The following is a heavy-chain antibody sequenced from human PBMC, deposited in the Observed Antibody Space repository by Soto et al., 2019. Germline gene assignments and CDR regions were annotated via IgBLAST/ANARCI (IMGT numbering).Heavy chain of an antibody. J-gene: IGHJ4*02. CDR2: IIPILGIA. V-gene: IGHV1-69*02. Sequence: QVQLVQSGAEVKKPGSSVKVSCKASGGTFSSYTISWVREAPGQGLEWMGRIIPILGIANYAQKFQGRVTSTAVKATSTAYMELSSLRCEDTAVYYCARPGDYWGQGTLVTVSS. CDR1: GGTFSSYT. CDR3: ARPGDY.